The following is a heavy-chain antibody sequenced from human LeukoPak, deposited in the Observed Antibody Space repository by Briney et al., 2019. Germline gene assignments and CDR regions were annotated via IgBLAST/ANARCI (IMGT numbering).Heavy chain of an antibody. D-gene: IGHD2-15*01. CDR3: GTCGGGSCYGAFDI. CDR2: IYYSGST. V-gene: IGHV4-61*05. CDR1: GGSITSSSYD. J-gene: IGHJ3*02. Sequence: PSETLSLTCTVSGGSITSSSYDWGWIRQPPGKGLEWIGYIYYSGSTNYNPSLKSRVTISVDTSKNQFSLKLSSVTAADTAVYYCGTCGGGSCYGAFDIWGQGTMVTVSS.